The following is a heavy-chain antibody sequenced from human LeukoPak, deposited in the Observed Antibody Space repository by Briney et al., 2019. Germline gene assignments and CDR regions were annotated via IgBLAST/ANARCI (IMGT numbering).Heavy chain of an antibody. D-gene: IGHD1-26*01. J-gene: IGHJ4*02. V-gene: IGHV1-8*01. Sequence: ASGKVSCKASGYTFISYDINWVRQATGQGLEWMGWMNLKSGYTGYAQKFQGRVTMTRNTYISTAYMELSSLTFEDTAVYYCARVNGAVDYWGQGTLVTVSS. CDR3: ARVNGAVDY. CDR1: GYTFISYD. CDR2: MNLKSGYT.